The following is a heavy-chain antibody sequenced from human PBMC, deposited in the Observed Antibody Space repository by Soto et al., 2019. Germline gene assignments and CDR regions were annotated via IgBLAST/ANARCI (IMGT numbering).Heavy chain of an antibody. Sequence: PWGSLRLSCAPSGFTFSSYAMSWVRQAPGKGLEWVSTISASAATTYYADSVKGRFTISRDNSKNTLFVQMNSLRAEDTAIYYCAKLGAYSTSAIDSWGQGALATVSS. J-gene: IGHJ4*02. V-gene: IGHV3-23*01. CDR1: GFTFSSYA. CDR2: ISASAATT. D-gene: IGHD6-6*01. CDR3: AKLGAYSTSAIDS.